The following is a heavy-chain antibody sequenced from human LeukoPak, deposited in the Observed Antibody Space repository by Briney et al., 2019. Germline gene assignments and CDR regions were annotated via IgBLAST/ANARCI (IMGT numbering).Heavy chain of an antibody. D-gene: IGHD2-2*02. Sequence: PGGSLRLSCAASGFPFSSYEMNWVRQAPGKRPQWVSFISSGGDKIYYAASVKGRFTISRDNAKNSLYLQIDSLRDEDTAIYYCARGPRPQYTTTWDNWFDPWGQGTQVAVSS. CDR1: GFPFSSYE. CDR3: ARGPRPQYTTTWDNWFDP. V-gene: IGHV3-48*03. CDR2: ISSGGDKI. J-gene: IGHJ5*02.